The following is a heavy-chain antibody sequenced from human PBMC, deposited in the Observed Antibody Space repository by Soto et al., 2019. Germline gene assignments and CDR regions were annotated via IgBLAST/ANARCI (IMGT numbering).Heavy chain of an antibody. CDR1: GGSISSYY. Sequence: PSETLSLTCTVPGGSISSYYWSWIRQPPGKGLEWIGYIYYSGSTNYNPSLKSRVTISVDTSKNQFSLKLSSVTAADTAVYYCARLSRDYDILTGYPNGAFDIWGQGTMVTVSS. J-gene: IGHJ3*02. CDR3: ARLSRDYDILTGYPNGAFDI. V-gene: IGHV4-59*08. D-gene: IGHD3-9*01. CDR2: IYYSGST.